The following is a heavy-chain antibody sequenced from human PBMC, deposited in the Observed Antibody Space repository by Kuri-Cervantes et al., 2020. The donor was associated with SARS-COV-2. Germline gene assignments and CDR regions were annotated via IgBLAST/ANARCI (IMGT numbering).Heavy chain of an antibody. V-gene: IGHV4-59*01. CDR3: ARAQELATFMLVVPDAFDI. Sequence: SETLSLTCTVSNDSIIPYFWSWVRQPPGKGLEWIGDVYYSGSTNYNPSLKSRVSISINTSKNQFSLKVFSVTAADTAVYYCARAQELATFMLVVPDAFDIWGQGTMVTVSS. CDR2: VYYSGST. J-gene: IGHJ3*02. CDR1: NDSIIPYF. D-gene: IGHD2/OR15-2a*01.